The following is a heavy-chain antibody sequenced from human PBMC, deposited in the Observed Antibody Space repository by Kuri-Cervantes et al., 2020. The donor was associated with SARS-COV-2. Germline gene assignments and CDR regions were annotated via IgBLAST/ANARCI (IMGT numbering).Heavy chain of an antibody. CDR3: ARPGGFLDV. Sequence: SETLSLTCTVSGYSISSGYYWGWIRQPPGKGLEWIGSIYHSGSTYYNPSLKSRVTISVDTSKNQFSLNLSSATAADTAVYYCARPGGFLDVWGKGTTVTVSS. D-gene: IGHD4-23*01. CDR1: GYSISSGYY. V-gene: IGHV4-38-2*02. CDR2: IYHSGST. J-gene: IGHJ6*04.